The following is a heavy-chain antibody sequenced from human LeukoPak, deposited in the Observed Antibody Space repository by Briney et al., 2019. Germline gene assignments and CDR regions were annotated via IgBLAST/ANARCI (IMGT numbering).Heavy chain of an antibody. CDR3: ARPPITIFGVVMTNYFDY. Sequence: GGSQRLSCAASGFTFSSYSMNWVRQAPGKGLEWVSYISSSSSTIYYADSVKGRFTISRDNAKNSLYLQMNSLRAEDTAVYYCARPPITIFGVVMTNYFDYWGQGTLVTVSS. CDR1: GFTFSSYS. J-gene: IGHJ4*02. CDR2: ISSSSSTI. D-gene: IGHD3-3*01. V-gene: IGHV3-48*01.